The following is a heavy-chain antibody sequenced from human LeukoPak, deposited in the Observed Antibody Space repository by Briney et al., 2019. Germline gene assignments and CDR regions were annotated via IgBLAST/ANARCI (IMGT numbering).Heavy chain of an antibody. CDR3: ARDPSSSSSTQEGP. CDR1: GYTFINYD. Sequence: ASVKVSCKASGYTFINYDINWVRQATGQGLEWMGWMNPKSGSTGYAQKFQGRVTMTRDTSISTAYMELSSLRSEDTAVYYCARDPSSSSSTQEGPWGQGTLVTVSS. D-gene: IGHD6-6*01. J-gene: IGHJ5*02. CDR2: MNPKSGST. V-gene: IGHV1-8*01.